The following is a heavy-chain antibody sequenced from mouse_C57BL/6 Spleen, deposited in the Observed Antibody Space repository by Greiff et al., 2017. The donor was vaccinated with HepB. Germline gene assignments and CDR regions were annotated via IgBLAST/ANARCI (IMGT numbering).Heavy chain of an antibody. CDR1: GYTFTSYW. D-gene: IGHD1-1*01. CDR2: IYPGSGST. CDR3: ARSDYYGSSYEGYAMDY. Sequence: QVQLQQPGAELVKPGASVKMSCKASGYTFTSYWITWVKQRPGQGLEWIGDIYPGSGSTNYNEKFKSKATLTVDTSSSTAYMQLSSLTSEDSAVYYCARSDYYGSSYEGYAMDYWGQGTSVTVSS. V-gene: IGHV1-55*01. J-gene: IGHJ4*01.